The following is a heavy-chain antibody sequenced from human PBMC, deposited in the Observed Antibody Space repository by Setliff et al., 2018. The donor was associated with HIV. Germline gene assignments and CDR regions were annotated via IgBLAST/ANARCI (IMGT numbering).Heavy chain of an antibody. J-gene: IGHJ3*02. Sequence: PGGSLRLSCAASRFTFNNAWMSWVRQAPGKGLEWVGRIKSKTDGGTTDYAAPVKGRFTISRDDSKNTLYLQMNSLKTEDTAVYYCTTTVTYDAFDIWGQGTMVTVSS. D-gene: IGHD4-17*01. CDR1: RFTFNNAW. V-gene: IGHV3-15*01. CDR3: TTTVTYDAFDI. CDR2: IKSKTDGGTT.